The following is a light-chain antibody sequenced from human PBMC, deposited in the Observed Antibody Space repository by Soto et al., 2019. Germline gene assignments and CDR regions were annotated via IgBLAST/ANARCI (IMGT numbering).Light chain of an antibody. CDR3: QQYNKWPPWT. CDR2: GAS. CDR1: QSVSSN. Sequence: EIVMTQSPATLSVSPGERATLSCRASQSVSSNLAWYQQKPGQAPRLLIYGASTRATGIPARFSGSGSGTEFTITISSMQSEDFAVYYCQQYNKWPPWTFGKGTKVDIK. J-gene: IGKJ1*01. V-gene: IGKV3-15*01.